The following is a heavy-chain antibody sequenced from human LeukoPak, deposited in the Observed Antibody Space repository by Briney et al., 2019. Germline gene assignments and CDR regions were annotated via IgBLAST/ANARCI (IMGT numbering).Heavy chain of an antibody. Sequence: PSETLSLTCTVSGGSISSGDYYWSWIRQPPGKGLEWIGYTYYSGSTYYNPSLKSRVTISVDTSKNQFSLKLSSVTAADTAVYYCARGGSGYDFGWFDPWGQGTLVTVSS. V-gene: IGHV4-30-4*01. CDR1: GGSISSGDYY. CDR2: TYYSGST. D-gene: IGHD5-12*01. CDR3: ARGGSGYDFGWFDP. J-gene: IGHJ5*02.